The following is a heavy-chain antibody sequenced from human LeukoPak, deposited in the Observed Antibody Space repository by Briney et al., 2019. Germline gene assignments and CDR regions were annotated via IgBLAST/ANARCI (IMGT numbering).Heavy chain of an antibody. CDR2: INPNSGGT. J-gene: IGHJ4*02. CDR1: GSTFTGYY. CDR3: ARDKKFVGWHHGNSVGY. Sequence: GASVTVSFKASGSTFTGYYMHWVRQAPGQGLEWMGWINPNSGGTNYAQKFQGWVTMTTDTSTSTAYMEVRSLRSDDTAVYYCARDKKFVGWHHGNSVGYWGQGTLVTVSS. V-gene: IGHV1-2*04. D-gene: IGHD4-23*01.